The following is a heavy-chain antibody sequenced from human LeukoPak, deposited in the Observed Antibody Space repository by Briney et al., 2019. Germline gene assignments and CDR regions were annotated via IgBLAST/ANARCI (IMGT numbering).Heavy chain of an antibody. Sequence: GGSLRLSCAASGFTFSSYGMHWVRQAPGKGLEWVAVISYDGSNKYYADSVKGRFTISRDNSKNTLYLQMNSLRVEDTAVYYCARMRGRYCSSNGCYVEYWGQGALVTVSS. CDR3: ARMRGRYCSSNGCYVEY. V-gene: IGHV3-30*03. D-gene: IGHD2-2*01. J-gene: IGHJ4*02. CDR2: ISYDGSNK. CDR1: GFTFSSYG.